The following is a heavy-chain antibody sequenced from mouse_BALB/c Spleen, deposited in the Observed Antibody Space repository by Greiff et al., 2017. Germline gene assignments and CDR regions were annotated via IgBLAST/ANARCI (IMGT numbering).Heavy chain of an antibody. Sequence: EVKLMESGAELVKPGASVKLSCTASGFNIKDTYMHWVKQRPEQGLEWIGRIDPANGNTKYDPKFQGKATITADTSSNTAYLQLSSLTSEDTAVYYCARGGNYVFYAMDYWGQGTSVTVSS. V-gene: IGHV14-3*02. CDR3: ARGGNYVFYAMDY. CDR2: IDPANGNT. J-gene: IGHJ4*01. CDR1: GFNIKDTY. D-gene: IGHD2-1*01.